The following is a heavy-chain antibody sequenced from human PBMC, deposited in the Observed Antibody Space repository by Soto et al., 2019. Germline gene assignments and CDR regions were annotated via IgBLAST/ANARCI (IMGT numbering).Heavy chain of an antibody. D-gene: IGHD6-19*01. V-gene: IGHV6-1*01. CDR3: ARTLRVALTGGYFDY. Sequence: PSQTLSLTCGISGDSVSSNIAAWNWIRQSPSRGLEWLGRTYYRSKWYHHYADSVKSRITINPDTAENQFSLQLNSVTPEDTAVYXCARTLRVALTGGYFDYWGQGTLVTVSS. J-gene: IGHJ4*02. CDR1: GDSVSSNIAA. CDR2: TYYRSKWYH.